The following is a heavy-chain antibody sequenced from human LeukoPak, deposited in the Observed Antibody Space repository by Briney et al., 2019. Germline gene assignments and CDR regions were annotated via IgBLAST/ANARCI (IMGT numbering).Heavy chain of an antibody. CDR1: GGTFSSYA. J-gene: IGHJ3*02. CDR2: IIPILGIA. D-gene: IGHD5-12*01. Sequence: EASVKVSCKASGGTFSSYAITWVRQAPGQGLEWMGRIIPILGIANYAQKFQGRVTTIADKSTSTAYMELSSLRSEDTAVYYCARDLYSGHEGNAFDIWGQGTMVTVSS. V-gene: IGHV1-69*04. CDR3: ARDLYSGHEGNAFDI.